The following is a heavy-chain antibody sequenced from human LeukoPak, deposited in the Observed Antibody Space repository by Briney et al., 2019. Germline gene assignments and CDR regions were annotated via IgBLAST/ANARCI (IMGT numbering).Heavy chain of an antibody. CDR3: ARGDLYYDFWSGYPSRDWYFDL. V-gene: IGHV4-34*01. Sequence: SETLSLTCAVYGGSFGGYYWSWIRQPPGKGLEWIGEINHSGSTNYNPSLKSRVTISVDTSKNQFSLKLSSVTAADTAVYYCARGDLYYDFWSGYPSRDWYFDLWGRGTLVTVSS. CDR2: INHSGST. CDR1: GGSFGGYY. D-gene: IGHD3-3*01. J-gene: IGHJ2*01.